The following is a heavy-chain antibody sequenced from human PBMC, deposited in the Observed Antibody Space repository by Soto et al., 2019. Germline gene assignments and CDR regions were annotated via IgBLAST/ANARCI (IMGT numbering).Heavy chain of an antibody. Sequence: QVQLVQSGAEVKKPGASVKVSCKASGYTFTSYDINWVRQATRQGLEWMGWMNPSSGNTGYAQKFEGRVTMTRNTSISTAYMELSSLRSDDTAVYYCARSHYYDSSGYFPVDYWRQGTLVTVSS. CDR3: ARSHYYDSSGYFPVDY. CDR2: MNPSSGNT. CDR1: GYTFTSYD. V-gene: IGHV1-8*01. D-gene: IGHD3-22*01. J-gene: IGHJ4*02.